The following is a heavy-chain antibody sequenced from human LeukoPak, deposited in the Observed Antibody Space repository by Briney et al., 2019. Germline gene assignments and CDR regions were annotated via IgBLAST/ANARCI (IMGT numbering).Heavy chain of an antibody. CDR3: ARGPLGYCSGGSCYSDGNAFDI. D-gene: IGHD2-15*01. V-gene: IGHV4-34*01. Sequence: SETLSLTCTVSGGSVSGYFWSWIRQPPGKGLEWIGEINHSGSTNYNPSLKSRVTISVDTSKNQFSLKLSSVTAADTAVYYCARGPLGYCSGGSCYSDGNAFDIWGQGTMVTVSS. J-gene: IGHJ3*02. CDR1: GGSVSGYF. CDR2: INHSGST.